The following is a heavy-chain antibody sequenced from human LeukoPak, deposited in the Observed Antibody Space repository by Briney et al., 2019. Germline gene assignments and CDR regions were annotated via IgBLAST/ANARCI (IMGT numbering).Heavy chain of an antibody. CDR1: GFTFSSYS. Sequence: GGSLRLSCAASGFTFSSYSMNWVRQAPGKGLEWVSSIGSSSHYMYHADSVKGRFTISRDNANNSLYLQMNSLRAEDTAVYYCARGGWVDYWGQGTLVTVSS. CDR3: ARGGWVDY. V-gene: IGHV3-21*01. CDR2: IGSSSHYM. D-gene: IGHD6-19*01. J-gene: IGHJ4*02.